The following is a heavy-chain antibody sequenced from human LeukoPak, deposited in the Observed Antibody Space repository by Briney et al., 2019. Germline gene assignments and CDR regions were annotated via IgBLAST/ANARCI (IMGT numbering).Heavy chain of an antibody. D-gene: IGHD2-2*01. Sequence: PGGSLRLSCAASGFTFSSYAMHWVRQAPGKGLEWVAVISYDGSNKYYADSVKGRFTISRDNSKNTLYLQMNSLRAEDTAVYYCARAEVPAPTYYYYGMDVWGQGTTVTVSS. CDR1: GFTFSSYA. J-gene: IGHJ6*02. CDR3: ARAEVPAPTYYYYGMDV. CDR2: ISYDGSNK. V-gene: IGHV3-30-3*01.